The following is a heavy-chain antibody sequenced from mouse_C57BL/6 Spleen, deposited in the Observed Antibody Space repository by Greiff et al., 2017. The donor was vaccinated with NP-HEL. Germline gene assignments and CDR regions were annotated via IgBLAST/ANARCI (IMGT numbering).Heavy chain of an antibody. Sequence: QVQLQQPGAELVRPGSSVKLSCKASGYTFTSYWMGWVKQRPGQGLEWIGNIYPSDSETHYNQKFKDKATLTVDKSSSTAYMQLSSLTSEDSAVYYCARNNYGSRDYFDYWGQGTTLTVSS. J-gene: IGHJ2*01. D-gene: IGHD1-1*01. CDR2: IYPSDSET. CDR1: GYTFTSYW. V-gene: IGHV1-61*01. CDR3: ARNNYGSRDYFDY.